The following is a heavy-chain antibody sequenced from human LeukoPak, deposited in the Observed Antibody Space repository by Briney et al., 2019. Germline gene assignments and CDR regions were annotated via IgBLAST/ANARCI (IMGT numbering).Heavy chain of an antibody. V-gene: IGHV1-18*01. J-gene: IGHJ6*02. Sequence: ASVKVSCKASGYTFTSYGISWVRQAPGQGLEWMGWISAYNGNTDYAQKLQGRVTMTTDTSTSTAYMELRSLRSDDTAVYYCARSYNWNHMVDYYYYSMDVWGQGTTVTVSS. CDR2: ISAYNGNT. CDR3: ARSYNWNHMVDYYYYSMDV. CDR1: GYTFTSYG. D-gene: IGHD1-14*01.